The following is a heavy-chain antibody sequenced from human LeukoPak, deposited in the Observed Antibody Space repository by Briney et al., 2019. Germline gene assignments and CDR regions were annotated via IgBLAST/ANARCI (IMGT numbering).Heavy chain of an antibody. CDR1: GDSVSSNSAA. V-gene: IGHV6-1*01. Sequence: SQTLSLTCAISGDSVSSNSAAWNWIRQSPSRGLEWLGRTYYRSKWYNDYAVSVKSRITINPDTSKNQFSLQLNSVTPEDTAVYYCAREEGDCSSTSCYSGQPFDYWGQGTLVTVSS. CDR2: TYYRSKWYN. D-gene: IGHD2-2*02. CDR3: AREEGDCSSTSCYSGQPFDY. J-gene: IGHJ4*02.